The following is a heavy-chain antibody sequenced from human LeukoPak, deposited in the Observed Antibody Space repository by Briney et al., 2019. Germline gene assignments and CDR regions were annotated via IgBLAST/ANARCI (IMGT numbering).Heavy chain of an antibody. Sequence: GGSLRLSCAASEFTVITSYMSWVRQAPGKGLEWVSVIFREGTTYYADSVKGRFTISRDNSKNTLYLQMNTLRAEDTAIYYCTKTGGPWDWGQGTLVTVSS. V-gene: IGHV3-66*01. CDR3: TKTGGPWD. CDR1: EFTVITSY. CDR2: IFREGTT. J-gene: IGHJ4*02. D-gene: IGHD7-27*01.